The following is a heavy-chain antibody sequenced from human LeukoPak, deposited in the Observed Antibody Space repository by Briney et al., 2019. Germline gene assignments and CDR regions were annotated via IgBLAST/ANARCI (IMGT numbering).Heavy chain of an antibody. CDR2: IYSGGTT. V-gene: IGHV3-66*04. D-gene: IGHD3-22*01. Sequence: GGSLRLSCAASGFAFNSYEMNWVRQAPGKGLECVSVIYSGGTTHYADSVKGRFTISRDNSKNTLYLQMNSLRAEDTAVYYCARRFYFDSSGLTDAFDIWGQGTMVAVSS. J-gene: IGHJ3*02. CDR1: GFAFNSYE. CDR3: ARRFYFDSSGLTDAFDI.